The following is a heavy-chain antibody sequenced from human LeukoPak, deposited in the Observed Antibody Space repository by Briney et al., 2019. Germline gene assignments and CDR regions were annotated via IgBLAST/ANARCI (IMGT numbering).Heavy chain of an antibody. D-gene: IGHD2-2*01. CDR3: ARDGFSSTSDYYYYMDV. J-gene: IGHJ6*03. CDR2: IIPIFGTA. Sequence: SVKVSCKASGGTFSSYAISWVRQAPGQGLEWMGGIIPIFGTANYAQKFQGRVTITTDESTSTAYMELSSLRSEDTAVYYCARDGFSSTSDYYYYMDVWGKGTTVTVSS. V-gene: IGHV1-69*05. CDR1: GGTFSSYA.